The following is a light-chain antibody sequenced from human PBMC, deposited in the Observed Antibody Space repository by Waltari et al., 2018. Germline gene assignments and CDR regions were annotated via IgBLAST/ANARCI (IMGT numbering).Light chain of an antibody. Sequence: EIVLTQSPATLSFSPGERATLSCRACQSFSSSYLAWYQQKPGQAPRPLIYGASTRATGIPDRFSASGSGTDFTLTISRLEPEDFAVYYCQRYGSSFTFGGGTKVDIK. CDR2: GAS. CDR1: QSFSSSY. J-gene: IGKJ4*01. CDR3: QRYGSSFT. V-gene: IGKV3-20*01.